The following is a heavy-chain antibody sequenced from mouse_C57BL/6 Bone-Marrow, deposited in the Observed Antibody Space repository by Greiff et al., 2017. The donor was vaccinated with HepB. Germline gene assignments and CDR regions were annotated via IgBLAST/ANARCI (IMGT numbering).Heavy chain of an antibody. D-gene: IGHD1-1*01. CDR3: AEYYGSRRYFDV. V-gene: IGHV1-82*01. CDR1: GYAFSSSW. CDR2: IYPGDGDT. Sequence: QVQLQQPGPELVKPGASVKISCKASGYAFSSSWMNWVKQRPGKGLEWIGRIYPGDGDTNYNGKFKGKATLTADKSSSTAYMQLSSLTSEDSAVYFCAEYYGSRRYFDVWGTGTTVTVSS. J-gene: IGHJ1*03.